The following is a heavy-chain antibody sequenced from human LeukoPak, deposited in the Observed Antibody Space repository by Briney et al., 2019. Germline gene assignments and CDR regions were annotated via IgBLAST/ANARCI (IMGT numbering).Heavy chain of an antibody. D-gene: IGHD2-8*01. J-gene: IGHJ4*02. CDR2: IKQDGTEK. CDR3: ARSGPNDVQIKTRTYDS. Sequence: GGSLRLSCVASGFAFNNYWMAWVRQAPGKGLEWVANIKQDGTEKYHVESAQGRFIISRDNARASLYLQMNRLRLEDTAVYYCARSGPNDVQIKTRTYDSWGRGTLVIVPS. CDR1: GFAFNNYW. V-gene: IGHV3-7*01.